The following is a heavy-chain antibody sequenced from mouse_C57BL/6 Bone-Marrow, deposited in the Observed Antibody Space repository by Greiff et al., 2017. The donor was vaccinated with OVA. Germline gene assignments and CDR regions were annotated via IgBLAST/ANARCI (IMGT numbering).Heavy chain of an antibody. CDR3: ARERELRSV. V-gene: IGHV5-4*01. Sequence: EVKLMESGGGLVKPGGSLKLSCAASGFTFSSYAMSWVRQTPEKRLEWVATISDGGSYTYYPDNVKGRFTISRDNAKNNLYLHMSHLKSEDTAMYYCARERELRSVWGTGTTVTVS. J-gene: IGHJ1*03. D-gene: IGHD1-1*01. CDR2: ISDGGSYT. CDR1: GFTFSSYA.